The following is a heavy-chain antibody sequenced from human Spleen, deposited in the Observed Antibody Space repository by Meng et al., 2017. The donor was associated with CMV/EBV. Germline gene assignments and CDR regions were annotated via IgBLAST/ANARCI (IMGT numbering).Heavy chain of an antibody. CDR3: ARKKGGWYYFDY. D-gene: IGHD6-19*01. J-gene: IGHJ4*02. V-gene: IGHV3-20*04. CDR2: INWNGGST. CDR1: GFTFDDYG. Sequence: GESLKISCAASGFTFDDYGMSWVRQAPGKGLEWVSGINWNGGSTGYADSVKGRFTISRDNAKNSLYLQMNSLRAEDTALYYCARKKGGWYYFDYWGQGTLVTVSS.